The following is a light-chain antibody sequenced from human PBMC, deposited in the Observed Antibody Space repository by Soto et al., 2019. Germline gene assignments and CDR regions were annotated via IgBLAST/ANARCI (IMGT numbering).Light chain of an antibody. CDR1: SSDVGAYNY. J-gene: IGLJ1*01. CDR2: EVS. Sequence: QSALTQPASVSGSPGQSITISCTGTSSDVGAYNYVSWYQQHPGKAPKLIIYEVSIRPSGISSRFAGSRSGNTASLTISGLQAEDEADYYCSAYSSSVAFVFGTGTKLTVL. V-gene: IGLV2-14*01. CDR3: SAYSSSVAFV.